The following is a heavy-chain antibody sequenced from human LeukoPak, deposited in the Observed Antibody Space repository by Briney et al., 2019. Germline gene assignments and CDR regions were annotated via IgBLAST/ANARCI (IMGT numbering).Heavy chain of an antibody. D-gene: IGHD3-22*01. CDR3: ARDHYYDSSGYYSD. CDR1: GGSFSGYY. Sequence: PSETLSLTCAVYGGSFSGYYWSWIRQPPGKGLEWIGEMNHSGSTNYNPSLKSRVTISVDTSKNQFSLKLSSVTAADTAVYYCARDHYYDSSGYYSDWGQGTLVTVSS. CDR2: MNHSGST. V-gene: IGHV4-34*01. J-gene: IGHJ4*02.